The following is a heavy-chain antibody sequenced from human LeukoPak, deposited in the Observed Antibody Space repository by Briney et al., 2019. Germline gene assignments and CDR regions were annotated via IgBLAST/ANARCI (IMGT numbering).Heavy chain of an antibody. J-gene: IGHJ5*02. CDR3: TKDSVAAAGTAWFDP. Sequence: GGSLRLSCAASGYTFSNYAMTWVRQAPGKRLEWVSGISHDGDRIYYADSVKGRFTISRDNSKNTLYLQMNSLRLEDTALYYCTKDSVAAAGTAWFDPWGQGTLVTVSS. CDR2: ISHDGDRI. V-gene: IGHV3-23*01. D-gene: IGHD6-13*01. CDR1: GYTFSNYA.